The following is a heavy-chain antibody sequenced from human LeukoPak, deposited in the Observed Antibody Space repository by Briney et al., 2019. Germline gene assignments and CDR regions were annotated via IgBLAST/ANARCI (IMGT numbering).Heavy chain of an antibody. CDR1: GFTFSSYG. Sequence: GGSLRLSCAASGFTFSSYGMNWVRQAPGKGLEWVSAISGSGGSTHYADSVKGRFTISRDSSKNTLCLQMNSLRAEDTAVYYCAKATSYCGGDCQFYFDYWGQGTLVTVSS. D-gene: IGHD2-21*02. V-gene: IGHV3-23*01. J-gene: IGHJ4*02. CDR3: AKATSYCGGDCQFYFDY. CDR2: ISGSGGST.